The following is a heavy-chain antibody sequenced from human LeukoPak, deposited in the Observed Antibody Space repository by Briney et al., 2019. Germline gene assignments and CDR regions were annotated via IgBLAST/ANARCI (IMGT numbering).Heavy chain of an antibody. Sequence: PRRSLRPSCAASGVTLCSYAMGWGRHAPGERLEWGAVIWYDGSNKYYADSVKGRFTISRDNSKNTLYLQMNSLRAEDTAVYYCARAFSSSWPNFDYWGQGTLVTVSS. D-gene: IGHD6-13*01. CDR3: ARAFSSSWPNFDY. V-gene: IGHV3-33*01. CDR2: IWYDGSNK. CDR1: GVTLCSYA. J-gene: IGHJ4*02.